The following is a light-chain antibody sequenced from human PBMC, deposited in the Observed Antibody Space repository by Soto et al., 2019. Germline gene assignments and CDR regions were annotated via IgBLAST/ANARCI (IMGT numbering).Light chain of an antibody. CDR2: QAT. CDR3: QHYSHYPWT. J-gene: IGKJ1*01. CDR1: QSINKW. V-gene: IGKV1-5*03. Sequence: DIKMTQSPSTLSASPGDSVIITCRASQSINKWLAWYQQRPGEAPKLLIYQATHLQSGVPSRFSGSGSETEFSLTISSLQPADFATYYCQHYSHYPWTFGQGTKVEIK.